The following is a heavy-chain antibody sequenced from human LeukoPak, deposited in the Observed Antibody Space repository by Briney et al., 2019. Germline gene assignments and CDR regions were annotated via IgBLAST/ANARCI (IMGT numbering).Heavy chain of an antibody. CDR3: ARARIRLDY. V-gene: IGHV4-34*01. Sequence: PSETLSFTCAVYGGSFSGYYWSWIRQPPGKGLEWIGEINHSGSTNYNPSLKSRVTISVDTSKNQFSLKLSSVTAADTAVYYCARARIRLDYWGQGTLVTVSS. J-gene: IGHJ4*02. CDR1: GGSFSGYY. CDR2: INHSGST.